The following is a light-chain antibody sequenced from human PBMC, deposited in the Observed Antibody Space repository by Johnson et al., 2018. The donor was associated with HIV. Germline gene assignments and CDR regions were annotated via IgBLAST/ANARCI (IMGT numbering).Light chain of an antibody. V-gene: IGLV1-51*02. J-gene: IGLJ1*01. CDR1: SSDMGNYA. CDR2: KNN. CDR3: ETWGTGLSAGGV. Sequence: QSVLTQPPSVSAAPGQKVTISCSGSSSDMGNYAVSWYQQLPGTAPKLLIFKNNERPSGIPDRFSGSKSGTSATLGITGLQTGDEADCYCETWGTGLSAGGVFGTGTKVTVL.